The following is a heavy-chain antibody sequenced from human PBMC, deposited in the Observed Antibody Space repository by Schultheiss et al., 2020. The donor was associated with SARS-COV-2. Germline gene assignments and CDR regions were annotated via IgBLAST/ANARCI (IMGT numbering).Heavy chain of an antibody. CDR1: GFIFSDYY. D-gene: IGHD1-26*01. CDR2: ISSSGTTI. V-gene: IGHV3-11*01. J-gene: IGHJ4*02. Sequence: GGSLRLSCAAPGFIFSDYYMSWIRQAPGKGLEWVSFISSSGTTIYYADAVRGRFTISRDNAKNSLYLQMISLRAEDTAVYYCARQSGSYYSYFDYWGQGTLVTVSS. CDR3: ARQSGSYYSYFDY.